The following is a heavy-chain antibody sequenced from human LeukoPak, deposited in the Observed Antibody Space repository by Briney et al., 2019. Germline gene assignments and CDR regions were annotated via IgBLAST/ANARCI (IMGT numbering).Heavy chain of an antibody. D-gene: IGHD3-10*01. J-gene: IGHJ4*02. CDR3: ARTPPLWFVES. CDR2: IYTSGST. V-gene: IGHV4-4*07. Sequence: SETLSLTCTVSGGSISYYWSWSRQPAGKGLEWIGRIYTSGSTNYNPSLKSRVTISVDTSKNQFSLKLSSVTAADTAVYYCARTPPLWFVESWGQGTLVTVSS. CDR1: GGSISYY.